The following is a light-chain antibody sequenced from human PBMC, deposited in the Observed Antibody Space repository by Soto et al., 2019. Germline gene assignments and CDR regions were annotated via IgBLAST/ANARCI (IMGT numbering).Light chain of an antibody. CDR1: QSVSSN. V-gene: IGKV3-15*01. Sequence: EIVMTQSPATLSVSPGERATLSCRASQSVSSNLAWYQQKPGQAPRLLIYGASTRATGIPARFSGSGSGTEFTLTISSLQSEDVAVYYCQQYNNRPITFGQGTRLEIK. CDR3: QQYNNRPIT. J-gene: IGKJ5*01. CDR2: GAS.